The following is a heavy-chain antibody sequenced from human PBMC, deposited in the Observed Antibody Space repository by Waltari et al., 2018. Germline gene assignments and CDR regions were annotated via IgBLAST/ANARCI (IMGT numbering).Heavy chain of an antibody. CDR3: AREGGGKSDY. Sequence: QVHLQESGPGLVKPSETLSLICTVSGGSISGYYWSWIRQPPGKGLEWIGYISDSGSTKYNPSLQSRVSMSVDTSKIHFSLKLNSVTAADTAVYYCAREGGGKSDYWGQGTLVTVSS. J-gene: IGHJ4*02. CDR2: ISDSGST. V-gene: IGHV4-59*01. D-gene: IGHD2-15*01. CDR1: GGSISGYY.